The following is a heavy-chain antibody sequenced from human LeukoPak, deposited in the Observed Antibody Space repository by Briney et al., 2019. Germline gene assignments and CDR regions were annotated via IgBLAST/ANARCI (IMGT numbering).Heavy chain of an antibody. CDR3: ARSSWGVHIVVDPPDY. D-gene: IGHD2-2*01. CDR1: GGSLSSSSYY. V-gene: IGHV4-39*07. J-gene: IGHJ4*02. CDR2: IYTSGST. Sequence: SETLSLTCTVSGGSLSSSSYYWGWIRQPPGKGLEWIGRIYTSGSTNYNPSLKSRVTISVDTSKNQFSLKLSSVTAADTAVYYCARSSWGVHIVVDPPDYWGQGTLVTVSS.